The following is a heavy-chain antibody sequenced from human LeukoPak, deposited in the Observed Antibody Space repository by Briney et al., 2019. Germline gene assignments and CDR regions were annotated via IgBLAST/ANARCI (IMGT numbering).Heavy chain of an antibody. CDR3: ARLVSIRDSSGYGGSFEY. CDR1: GYTFTGYY. CDR2: ISPNTGGT. D-gene: IGHD3-22*01. V-gene: IGHV1-2*02. Sequence: ASVKLSCKASGYTFTGYYMHWGRQAPGQGLERMGWISPNTGGTNYAQKFQGRVTMTRDTSISTAYIELSRLRSDDTAVYYCARLVSIRDSSGYGGSFEYWGQGTLVTVSS. J-gene: IGHJ4*02.